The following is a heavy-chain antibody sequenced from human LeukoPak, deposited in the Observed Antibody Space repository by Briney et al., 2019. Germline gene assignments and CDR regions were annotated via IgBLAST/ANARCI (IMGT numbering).Heavy chain of an antibody. CDR3: AKGSKEGVLTRDHYIDV. D-gene: IGHD1-1*01. Sequence: GGSLRLSCAVSGFTFSSYAMHWVRQAPGKGLEWVAFIRYDGSNKYYADSVKGRFTISRDNSKNTLYLQMNSLRAEDTAVYYSAKGSKEGVLTRDHYIDVWGKGTTVTISS. CDR2: IRYDGSNK. CDR1: GFTFSSYA. V-gene: IGHV3-30*02. J-gene: IGHJ6*03.